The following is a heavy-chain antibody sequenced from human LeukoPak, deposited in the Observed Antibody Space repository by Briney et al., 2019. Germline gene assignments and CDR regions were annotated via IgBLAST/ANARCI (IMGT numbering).Heavy chain of an antibody. V-gene: IGHV4-34*01. CDR2: INHSGST. CDR3: ARPHTKRIPNYCSSTSCYAPFDY. D-gene: IGHD2-2*01. CDR1: GGSFSGYY. J-gene: IGHJ4*02. Sequence: PSETLSLTCAVYGGSFSGYYWSWIRQPPGKGLEWIGEINHSGSTNYNPSLKSRVTISVDTSKSQFSLKLSSVTAADTAVYYCARPHTKRIPNYCSSTSCYAPFDYWGQGTLVTVSS.